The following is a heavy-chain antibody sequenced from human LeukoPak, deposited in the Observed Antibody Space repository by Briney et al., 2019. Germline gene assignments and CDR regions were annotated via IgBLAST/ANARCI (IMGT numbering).Heavy chain of an antibody. J-gene: IGHJ4*02. CDR3: MYYDILTVFLSSGKTNKGY. Sequence: GGSLRLSCAASGFTFSSYSMNWVRQAPGKGLEWVSSISSSSSYIYYADSVKGRFTISRDNAKNSLYLQMNSLRAEDTAVYYCMYYDILTVFLSSGKTNKGYGGQGTLVTVPS. V-gene: IGHV3-21*01. CDR2: ISSSSSYI. CDR1: GFTFSSYS. D-gene: IGHD3-9*01.